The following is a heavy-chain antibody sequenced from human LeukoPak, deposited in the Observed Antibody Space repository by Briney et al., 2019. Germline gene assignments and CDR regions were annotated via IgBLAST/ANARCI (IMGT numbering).Heavy chain of an antibody. D-gene: IGHD3-10*01. CDR3: ARGLWFGELSMLTGRYFDY. CDR2: ISSSSSTI. Sequence: GGSLRLSCAASEFTFSLYGMNWVRQAPGKGLEWVSYISSSSSTINYADSVKGRFTISRDNAKNSLFLQMNSLRAEDTAVYYCARGLWFGELSMLTGRYFDYWGQGTLVTVSS. V-gene: IGHV3-48*04. CDR1: EFTFSLYG. J-gene: IGHJ4*02.